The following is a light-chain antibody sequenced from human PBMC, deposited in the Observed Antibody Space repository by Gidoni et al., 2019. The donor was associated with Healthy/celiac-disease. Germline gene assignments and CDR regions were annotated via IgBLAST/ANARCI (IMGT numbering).Light chain of an antibody. Sequence: ELVMPQSPATLSVSPGERATLSCRASQSVSSNLPWYQQKPGQAPSILISGASTRATGIPARFSGSGSGTEFTLTISSLQAEEFAGYYCQQYKNWQPITFGQGTRLEIK. CDR3: QQYKNWQPIT. CDR1: QSVSSN. V-gene: IGKV3-15*01. CDR2: GAS. J-gene: IGKJ5*01.